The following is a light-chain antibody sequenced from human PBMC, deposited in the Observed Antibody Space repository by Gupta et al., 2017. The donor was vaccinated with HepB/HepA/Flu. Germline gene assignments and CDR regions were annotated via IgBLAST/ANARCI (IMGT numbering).Light chain of an antibody. Sequence: SYVLTQPPSVSVAPGRTARLTCGGKNIGSNSVHWYQQKPGQAPVLVIYYDGDRPSGIPARFSGSNSGNTATLTISRVEVGDEADYYCQVWHSTTDHLVFGGGTKLTVL. CDR3: QVWHSTTDHLV. V-gene: IGLV3-21*04. J-gene: IGLJ2*01. CDR2: YDG. CDR1: NIGSNS.